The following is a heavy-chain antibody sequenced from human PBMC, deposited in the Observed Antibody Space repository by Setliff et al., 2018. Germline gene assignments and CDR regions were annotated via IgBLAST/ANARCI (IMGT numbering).Heavy chain of an antibody. CDR1: GYSISSGYY. Sequence: SETLSLTCTVSGYSISSGYYWGWIRQPPGKGLEWIGSIYHSGSTYYNPSLKSRVTISVDTSKNQFSLKLSSVTAADTAVYYCARAGVYYDSSGYYYVPIFDYWGQGTLVTVPQ. V-gene: IGHV4-38-2*02. J-gene: IGHJ4*02. CDR2: IYHSGST. CDR3: ARAGVYYDSSGYYYVPIFDY. D-gene: IGHD3-22*01.